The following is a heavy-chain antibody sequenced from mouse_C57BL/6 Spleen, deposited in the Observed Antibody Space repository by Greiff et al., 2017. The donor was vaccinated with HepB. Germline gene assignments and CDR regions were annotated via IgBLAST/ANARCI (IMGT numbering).Heavy chain of an antibody. CDR2: INPSSGYT. CDR3: ARRGGSSSAWFAY. CDR1: GYTFTSYW. J-gene: IGHJ3*01. Sequence: VQVVESGAELAKPGASVKLSCKASGYTFTSYWMHWVKQRPGQGLEWIGYINPSSGYTKYNQKFKDKATLTADKSSSTAYMQLSSLTYEDSAVYYCARRGGSSSAWFAYWGQGTLVTVSA. V-gene: IGHV1-7*01. D-gene: IGHD1-1*01.